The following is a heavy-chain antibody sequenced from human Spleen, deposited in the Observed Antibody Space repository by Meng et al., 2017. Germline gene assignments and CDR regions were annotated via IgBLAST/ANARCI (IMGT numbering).Heavy chain of an antibody. D-gene: IGHD2/OR15-2a*01. Sequence: QVQLRESGPALVKPSETLSLTCAVSGDSITNHNWWAWVRQPPGKGLEWIGEVYHRGDTNYNPSLKSRVDISVDKSKNQFYLSLFSVTAADTAVYYCARTRVLYYFDQWGQGTLVTVSS. CDR1: GDSITNHNW. V-gene: IGHV4-4*02. CDR3: ARTRVLYYFDQ. J-gene: IGHJ4*02. CDR2: VYHRGDT.